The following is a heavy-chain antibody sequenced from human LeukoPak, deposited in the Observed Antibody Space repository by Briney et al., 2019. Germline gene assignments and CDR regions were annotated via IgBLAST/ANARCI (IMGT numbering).Heavy chain of an antibody. CDR1: GYTFTGYY. V-gene: IGHV1-2*02. J-gene: IGHJ5*02. CDR2: INPNSGGT. CDR3: ARDHCDFWSGYQDNWFDP. Sequence: ASVKVSCKASGYTFTGYYMHWVRQAPGQGLEWMGWINPNSGGTNYAQKFQGRVTMTRDTSISTAYMELSRLRSDDTAVYYCARDHCDFWSGYQDNWFDPWGQGTLVTVSS. D-gene: IGHD3-3*01.